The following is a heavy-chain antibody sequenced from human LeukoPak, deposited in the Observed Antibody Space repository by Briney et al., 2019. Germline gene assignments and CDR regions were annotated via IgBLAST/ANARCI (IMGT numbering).Heavy chain of an antibody. Sequence: PGGSLRLSCAASGFPFSSYEMLWLRQAPGKGLEWFAHISGSSGNILYSDSVKGRFSVSRDNANNVLYLQMNSLRVEDTAVYYCAREKIPALVFDPWGQGTLVAVSP. CDR2: ISGSSGNI. J-gene: IGHJ5*02. V-gene: IGHV3-48*03. CDR1: GFPFSSYE. CDR3: AREKIPALVFDP. D-gene: IGHD6-13*01.